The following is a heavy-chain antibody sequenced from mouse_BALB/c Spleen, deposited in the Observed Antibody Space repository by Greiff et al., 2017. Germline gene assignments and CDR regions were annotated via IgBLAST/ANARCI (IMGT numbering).Heavy chain of an antibody. J-gene: IGHJ2*01. V-gene: IGHV5-6-5*01. CDR1: GFTFSSYA. Sequence: EVMLVESGGGLVKPGGSLKLSCAASGFTFSSYAMSWVRQTPEKRLEWVASISSGGSTYYPDSVKGRFTISRDNARNILYLQMSSLRSEDTAMYYCARSLYGNYEGNFDYWGQGTTLTVSS. D-gene: IGHD2-1*01. CDR2: ISSGGST. CDR3: ARSLYGNYEGNFDY.